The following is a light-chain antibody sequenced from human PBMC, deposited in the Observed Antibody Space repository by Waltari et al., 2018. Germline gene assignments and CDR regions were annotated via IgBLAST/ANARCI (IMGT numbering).Light chain of an antibody. CDR1: QSISND. CDR3: QQSYNAPYT. Sequence: DIQMTQSPSSLPASVGDRVTITCRSSQSISNDLNWYQHKPGEAPKILVYVASNLQRGVPSRFSGSGSETDFTLTISSLQLEDFATYYCQQSYNAPYTFGQGTNVEIK. CDR2: VAS. J-gene: IGKJ2*01. V-gene: IGKV1-39*01.